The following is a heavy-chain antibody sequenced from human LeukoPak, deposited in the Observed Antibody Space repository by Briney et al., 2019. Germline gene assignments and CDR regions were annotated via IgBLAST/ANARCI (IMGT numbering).Heavy chain of an antibody. D-gene: IGHD6-19*01. CDR1: GFTFSSYS. V-gene: IGHV3-21*04. Sequence: PGGSLRLSCAASGFTFSSYSMSWVRQAPGKGLEWVSSISDNSYWIYYADSVEGRFIISRDNAKNSLFLQMNSLRAEDTALYHCAKGDRNGWYFDYWGLGTLVTVSS. CDR2: ISDNSYWI. CDR3: AKGDRNGWYFDY. J-gene: IGHJ4*02.